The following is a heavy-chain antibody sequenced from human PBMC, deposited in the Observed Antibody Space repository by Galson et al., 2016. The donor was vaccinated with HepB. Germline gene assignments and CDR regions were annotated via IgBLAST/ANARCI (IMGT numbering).Heavy chain of an antibody. CDR1: GFRFSDYN. J-gene: IGHJ4*02. Sequence: SLRLSCAAPGFRFSDYNMNWVRQAPGKGLEWVAVIWSDASNKYYADSLKGRFTISKDNSNNTVYLQMTSLRAEDTALYFCARDRGDRRPGHKVVYALGAGDWGQGTLVIVSS. D-gene: IGHD2-8*02. V-gene: IGHV3-33*08. CDR2: IWSDASNK. CDR3: ARDRGDRRPGHKVVYALGAGD.